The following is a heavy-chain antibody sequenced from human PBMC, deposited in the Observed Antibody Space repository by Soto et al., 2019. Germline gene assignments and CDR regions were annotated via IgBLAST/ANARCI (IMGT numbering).Heavy chain of an antibody. D-gene: IGHD2-21*02. Sequence: QVQVVQSGAQVKEPGASVRVSCKVSGYTLTELSIHWVRQAPGKGLEWMGGFDPGDGEVLYAQKFQGRLIMTEDTSTNTAHMDLSSLRYEDTAVYYLAIGVTVDRWGQGTLVSVAS. V-gene: IGHV1-24*01. CDR1: GYTLTELS. CDR3: AIGVTVDR. CDR2: FDPGDGEV. J-gene: IGHJ5*02.